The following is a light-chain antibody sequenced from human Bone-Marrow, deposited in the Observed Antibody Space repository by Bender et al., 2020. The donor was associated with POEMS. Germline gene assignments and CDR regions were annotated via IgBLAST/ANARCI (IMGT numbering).Light chain of an antibody. J-gene: IGLJ3*02. V-gene: IGLV1-47*01. CDR1: SSNMGHNY. Sequence: QSVLTQPPSASGTPGQKVTISCSGSSSNMGHNYVFWYQQFPGTAPKLLISRNSERPSGVPDRFSGSKSGTSASLAITGLQAEDEGDYYCQSYDNSLGGWVFGGGTKLTVL. CDR2: RNS. CDR3: QSYDNSLGGWV.